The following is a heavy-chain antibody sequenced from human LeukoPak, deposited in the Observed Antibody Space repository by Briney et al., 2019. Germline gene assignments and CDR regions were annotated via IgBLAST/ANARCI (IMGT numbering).Heavy chain of an antibody. CDR2: IYYSGST. CDR3: ARDRHYGSGSLKYYFDY. Sequence: SETLSLTCTVSGGSISSSSYYWGWIRQPPGKGLEWIGSIYYSGSTYYNPSLKSRVTISVDTSKNQFSLKLSSVTAADTAVYYCARDRHYGSGSLKYYFDYWGQGTLVTVSS. D-gene: IGHD3-10*01. V-gene: IGHV4-39*07. J-gene: IGHJ4*02. CDR1: GGSISSSSYY.